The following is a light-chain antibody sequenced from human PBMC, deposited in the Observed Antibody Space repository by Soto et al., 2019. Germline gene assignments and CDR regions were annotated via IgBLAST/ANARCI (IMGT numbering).Light chain of an antibody. CDR2: GAS. Sequence: EIVMTQSPATLSVSPGERATLSCRASQSVSSNLAWYQQKPGQAPRLLIYGASTRATGIPARFSGSGSGTEFTLTISGLQSEVFAFYSCQNYNNWPLALTFGGGTKVEIK. J-gene: IGKJ4*01. V-gene: IGKV3-15*01. CDR1: QSVSSN. CDR3: QNYNNWPLALT.